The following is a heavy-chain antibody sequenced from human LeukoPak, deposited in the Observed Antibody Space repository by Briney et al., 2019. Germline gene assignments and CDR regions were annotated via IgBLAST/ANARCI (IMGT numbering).Heavy chain of an antibody. CDR1: GGSISSYY. D-gene: IGHD2-2*01. CDR3: ARGPRIVVVPAAIEGGYYFDY. J-gene: IGHJ4*02. Sequence: SETLSLTCTVSGGSISSYYWSWIRQPPGKGLEWIGYIYYSGSTNYNPSLKSRVTISVDTSKNQFSLKLSSVTAADTAVYYCARGPRIVVVPAAIEGGYYFDYWGQGTLVTVSS. V-gene: IGHV4-59*12. CDR2: IYYSGST.